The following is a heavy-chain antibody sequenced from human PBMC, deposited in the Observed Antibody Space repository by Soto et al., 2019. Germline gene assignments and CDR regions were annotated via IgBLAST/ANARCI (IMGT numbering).Heavy chain of an antibody. CDR3: AKDQSPIVGATGDAFDI. CDR2: ISGSGGST. J-gene: IGHJ3*02. Sequence: GGSLRLSCAASGFTFSSYAMSWVRQAPGKGLEWVSAISGSGGSTYYADSVKGRFTISRDNSKNTLYLQMNSLRAEDTAVYYCAKDQSPIVGATGDAFDIWGQGTMVTVSS. D-gene: IGHD1-26*01. V-gene: IGHV3-23*01. CDR1: GFTFSSYA.